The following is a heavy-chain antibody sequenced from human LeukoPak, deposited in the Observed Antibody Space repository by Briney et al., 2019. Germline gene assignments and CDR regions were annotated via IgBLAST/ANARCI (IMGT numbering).Heavy chain of an antibody. Sequence: GGSLRLSCAASGFTLSSYAMSWVRQAPGKGLEWVSAISGSGGSTYYADSVKGRFTISRDNSKNTLYLQMNSLRAEDTAVYYCAKPSTWGATVTTYYFDYWGQGTLVTVSS. CDR2: ISGSGGST. CDR3: AKPSTWGATVTTYYFDY. J-gene: IGHJ4*02. V-gene: IGHV3-23*01. CDR1: GFTLSSYA. D-gene: IGHD4-17*01.